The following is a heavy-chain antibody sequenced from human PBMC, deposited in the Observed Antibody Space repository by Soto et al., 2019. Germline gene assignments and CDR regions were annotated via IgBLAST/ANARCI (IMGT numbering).Heavy chain of an antibody. CDR3: ARDTIAEYQLRGGDWFDP. CDR1: GFTFSSYS. J-gene: IGHJ5*02. D-gene: IGHD2-2*01. CDR2: ISSSSSYI. V-gene: IGHV3-21*01. Sequence: EVQLVESGGGLVKPGGSLRLSCADSGFTFSSYSMNWVRQAPGKGLEWVSSISSSSSYIYYADSVKGRFTISRDNAKNSLYLQMNGLRAEDTAVYYCARDTIAEYQLRGGDWFDPWGQGTLVTVSS.